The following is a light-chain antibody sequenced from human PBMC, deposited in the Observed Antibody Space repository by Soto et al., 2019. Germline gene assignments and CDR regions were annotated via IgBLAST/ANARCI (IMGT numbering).Light chain of an antibody. CDR2: AAS. V-gene: IGKV1D-12*01. Sequence: DIQMTQSPSSVSASVGDRVTITCRASQGISSWIAWYQQKPGKAPKLLIYAASSLESGVPSRFSGSGSGTDFTLTINSLQPEDFATYYCQQANSFTLTFGGGTKVEIK. CDR3: QQANSFTLT. J-gene: IGKJ4*01. CDR1: QGISSW.